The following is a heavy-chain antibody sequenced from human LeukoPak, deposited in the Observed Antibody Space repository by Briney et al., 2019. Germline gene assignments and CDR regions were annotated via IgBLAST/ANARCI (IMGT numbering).Heavy chain of an antibody. CDR2: ISWNSGSI. D-gene: IGHD2-21*01. CDR3: AKASVISLRGAFDI. J-gene: IGHJ3*02. V-gene: IGHV3-9*03. Sequence: GGSLRLSCAASGFTFDDYPMHWVRQAPGKGLEWVSGISWNSGSIGYADSVKGRFTISRDNAKNSLYLQMNSLRAEDMALYYCAKASVISLRGAFDIWGQGTMVTVSS. CDR1: GFTFDDYP.